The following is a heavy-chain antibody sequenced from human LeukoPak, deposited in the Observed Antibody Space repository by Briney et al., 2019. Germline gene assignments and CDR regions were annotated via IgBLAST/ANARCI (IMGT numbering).Heavy chain of an antibody. CDR2: IKEDGSEK. D-gene: IGHD7-27*01. J-gene: IGHJ2*01. Sequence: PGGSLRLSCAASGFSFSNYWMSWVRQAPGKRLEWVANIKEDGSEKYYVDSVKGRFTISRDNAKNSLYLQMNSLRVKDTAVYYGAKDRSRNWASWYFDVWGRGTLVTVSS. CDR1: GFSFSNYW. CDR3: AKDRSRNWASWYFDV. V-gene: IGHV3-7*04.